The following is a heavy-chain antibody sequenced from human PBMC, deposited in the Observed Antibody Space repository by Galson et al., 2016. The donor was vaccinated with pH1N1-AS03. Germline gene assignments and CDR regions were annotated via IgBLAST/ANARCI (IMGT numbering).Heavy chain of an antibody. CDR3: AKGAVAVDGLRPLPDHFES. D-gene: IGHD6-19*01. CDR2: IFSNGQS. Sequence: TLSLTCTVSGDSMTSGNSYWSWIRQHPGRGLEWIGYIFSNGQSGFNPALKTSASMSVDLSKSQFFLRLASVTAADTALYFCAKGAVAVDGLRPLPDHFESWGHGISVTVS. V-gene: IGHV4-31*01. J-gene: IGHJ4*01. CDR1: GDSMTSGNSY.